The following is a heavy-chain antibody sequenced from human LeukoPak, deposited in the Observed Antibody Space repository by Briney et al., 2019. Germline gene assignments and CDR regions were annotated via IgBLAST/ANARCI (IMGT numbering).Heavy chain of an antibody. CDR1: GGSISSYY. J-gene: IGHJ6*02. Sequence: SETLSLTCTVSGGSISSYYWSWIRQPPGKGLEWIGYIYYSGSTNYNPSLKSRVTISVDTSKNLFSLKLSSVTAADTAVYYCARDRTTHYYYYGMDVWGQGTTVTVSS. CDR2: IYYSGST. CDR3: ARDRTTHYYYYGMDV. V-gene: IGHV4-59*01. D-gene: IGHD1-14*01.